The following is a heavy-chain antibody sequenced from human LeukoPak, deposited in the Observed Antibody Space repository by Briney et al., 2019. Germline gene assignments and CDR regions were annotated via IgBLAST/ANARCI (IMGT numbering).Heavy chain of an antibody. D-gene: IGHD2-8*01. CDR2: IWYDGGDK. CDR3: ARDPSNYYMDV. CDR1: GFTFSSYG. Sequence: GGSLRLSCAPSGFTFSSYGMHWVRQAPGKGLEWVAVIWYDGGDKHYADSVKGRFTISRDNSKNTLYLQMNSLRAEDTAVYFCARDPSNYYMDVWGKGTTVTVSS. J-gene: IGHJ6*03. V-gene: IGHV3-33*01.